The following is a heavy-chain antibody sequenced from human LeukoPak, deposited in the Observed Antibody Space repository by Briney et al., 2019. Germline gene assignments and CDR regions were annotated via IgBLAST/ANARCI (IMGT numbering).Heavy chain of an antibody. CDR1: GFTFSNYG. J-gene: IGHJ6*03. CDR2: IWSDGRNK. V-gene: IGHV3-33*06. Sequence: PGGSLRLSCAASGFTFSNYGMHWVRQAPGKGLEGVAAIWSDGRNKYYGESVKGRFTVSRDNSKKTIYVQMDSLRVEDTAIYYCAKGGGGWFSGSFYCYYMDVWGRGTTVTVSS. D-gene: IGHD6-19*01. CDR3: AKGGGGWFSGSFYCYYMDV.